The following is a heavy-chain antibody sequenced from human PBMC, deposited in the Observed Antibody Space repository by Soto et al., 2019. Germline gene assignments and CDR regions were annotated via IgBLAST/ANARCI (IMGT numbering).Heavy chain of an antibody. J-gene: IGHJ6*03. CDR1: GYTFTNYG. Sequence: ASVKVSCKASGYTFTNYGISWVRQAPGQGLEWMGWINVYNGNTNYVQNLQGRVTMTTDTSTTTAYMELRSLRSDDTAVYYCARDRNYAGEYYYNYYMDVWGKGTTVTVSS. CDR3: ARDRNYAGEYYYNYYMDV. D-gene: IGHD1-7*01. CDR2: INVYNGNT. V-gene: IGHV1-18*01.